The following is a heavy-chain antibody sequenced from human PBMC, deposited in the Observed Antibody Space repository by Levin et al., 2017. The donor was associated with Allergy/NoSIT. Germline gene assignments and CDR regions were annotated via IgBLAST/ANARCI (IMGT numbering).Heavy chain of an antibody. CDR2: INAGNGNT. V-gene: IGHV1-3*01. CDR1: GYTFTRYA. D-gene: IGHD3-9*01. CDR3: ASAPDILTGYCIDDYFDY. Sequence: GESLKISCKASGYTFTRYAMHWVRQAPGQRLEWMGWINAGNGNTKYSEKFQGRVTINRDTSASTVYMELSSLGSEVTAVYYCASAPDILTGYCIDDYFDYWCQGTLVTVSS. J-gene: IGHJ4*02.